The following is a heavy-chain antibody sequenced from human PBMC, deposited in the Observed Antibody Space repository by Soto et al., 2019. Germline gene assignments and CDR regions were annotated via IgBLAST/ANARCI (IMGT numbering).Heavy chain of an antibody. J-gene: IGHJ4*02. CDR3: AKKVNSGPGSQYFDY. CDR1: VFTFSSYS. Sequence: GGSLRLSCAASVFTFSSYSMSWVRQAPGKGPEWVSGFRTGGDDGTTYYADSVKGRFTISRDNSKNTLFLQMNSLRVEDTAIYYCAKKVNSGPGSQYFDYWGQGTLVTVSS. V-gene: IGHV3-23*01. CDR2: FRTGGDDGTT. D-gene: IGHD3-10*01.